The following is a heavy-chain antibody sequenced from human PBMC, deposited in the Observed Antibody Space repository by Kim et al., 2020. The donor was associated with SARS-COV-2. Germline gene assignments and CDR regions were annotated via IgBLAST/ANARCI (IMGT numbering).Heavy chain of an antibody. D-gene: IGHD6-19*01. CDR1: GDSVSSNSAA. Sequence: SQTLSLTCAISGDSVSSNSAAWNWIRQSPSRGLEWLGRTYYRSKWYNDYAVSVKSRITINPDTSKNQFSLQLNSVTPEDTAVYYCARDKSSGWQVNYYYGMDVCGQGTTVTVTS. CDR2: TYYRSKWYN. J-gene: IGHJ6*02. CDR3: ARDKSSGWQVNYYYGMDV. V-gene: IGHV6-1*01.